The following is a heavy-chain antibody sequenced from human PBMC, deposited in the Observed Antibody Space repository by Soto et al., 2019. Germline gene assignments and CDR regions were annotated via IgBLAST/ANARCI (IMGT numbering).Heavy chain of an antibody. V-gene: IGHV1-46*01. CDR3: AKDLDDYGDFSDDAFDI. J-gene: IGHJ3*02. D-gene: IGHD4-17*01. CDR1: GYTFTSYY. Sequence: ASVKVSCKASGYTFTSYYMHWVRQAPGQGLEWMGIINPSGGSTSYAQNFQGRVTMTRDTSTSTVYMELSSLRSEDTAVYYCAKDLDDYGDFSDDAFDIWGQGTMVTVSS. CDR2: INPSGGST.